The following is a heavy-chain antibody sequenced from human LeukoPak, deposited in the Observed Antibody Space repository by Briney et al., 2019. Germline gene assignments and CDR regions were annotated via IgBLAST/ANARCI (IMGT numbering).Heavy chain of an antibody. CDR2: INPSRGST. D-gene: IGHD5-24*01. CDR1: GYTFTSYY. Sequence: GASVKASCKASGYTFTSYYMHWVRQAPGQGLEWMGIINPSRGSTSQAQTFQGRVTMTRDMSTSTVSMELSSLRSEDTAVYYCARDGGDGYKANWFDTWGQGTLVTVSS. CDR3: ARDGGDGYKANWFDT. V-gene: IGHV1-46*01. J-gene: IGHJ5*02.